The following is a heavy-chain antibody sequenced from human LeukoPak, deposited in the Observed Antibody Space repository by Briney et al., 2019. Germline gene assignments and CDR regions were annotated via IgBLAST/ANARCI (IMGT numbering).Heavy chain of an antibody. CDR3: TGSHCSSSRCYVF. J-gene: IGHJ4*02. Sequence: LSLSWEGSGFTFSVALMRWVLQASGKGLEWVGRIRSKANSYATAYAASVKGRVTISIDDSKNTAYMHMHSLKTEDTARYYCTGSHCSSSRCYVFWGQGTLVTVSS. CDR1: GFTFSVAL. D-gene: IGHD2-2*01. CDR2: IRSKANSYAT. V-gene: IGHV3-73*01.